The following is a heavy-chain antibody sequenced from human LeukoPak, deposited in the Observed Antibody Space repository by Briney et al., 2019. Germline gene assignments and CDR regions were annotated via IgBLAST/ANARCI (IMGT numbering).Heavy chain of an antibody. V-gene: IGHV1-46*01. CDR2: INPSGGST. CDR1: GYTLTELS. D-gene: IGHD4-17*01. Sequence: GASVKVSCKVSGYTLTELSMHWVRQAPGQGLEWMGIINPSGGSTSYAQKFQGRVTMTRDTSTSTVYMELSSLRSEDTAVYYCASSVTTTYYFDYWGQGTLVTVSS. J-gene: IGHJ4*02. CDR3: ASSVTTTYYFDY.